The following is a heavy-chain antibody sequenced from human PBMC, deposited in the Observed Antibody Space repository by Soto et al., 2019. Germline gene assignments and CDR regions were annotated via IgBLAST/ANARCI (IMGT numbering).Heavy chain of an antibody. CDR3: ARGRRVSTVVTPGYYYGMDV. D-gene: IGHD4-17*01. CDR2: ISSSSSYI. J-gene: IGHJ6*02. V-gene: IGHV3-21*01. Sequence: PGGSLRLSCAASGFTFSSYSMNWVRQAPGKGLEWVSSISSSSSYIYYADSVKGRFTISRDNAKNSLYLQMNSLRAEDTAVYYCARGRRVSTVVTPGYYYGMDVWGQGTTVTVAS. CDR1: GFTFSSYS.